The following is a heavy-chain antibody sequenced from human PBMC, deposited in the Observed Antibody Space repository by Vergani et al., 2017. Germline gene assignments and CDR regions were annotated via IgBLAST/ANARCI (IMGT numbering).Heavy chain of an antibody. Sequence: QVQLQESGPGLVKPSQTLSLTCTVSGGSISSGSYYWSWIRQPAGKGLEWIGRIYTSGSTNYNPPLKSRVTISVDTSKNQFSLKLSAVTAADTAVYYCARSVLLWFGGLRKDHYGMDVWGQGTTVTVSS. J-gene: IGHJ6*02. CDR1: GGSISSGSYY. CDR2: IYTSGST. D-gene: IGHD3-10*01. V-gene: IGHV4-61*02. CDR3: ARSVLLWFGGLRKDHYGMDV.